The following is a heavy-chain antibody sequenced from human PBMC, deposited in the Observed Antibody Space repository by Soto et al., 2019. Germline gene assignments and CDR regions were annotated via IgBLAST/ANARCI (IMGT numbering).Heavy chain of an antibody. CDR2: IYYSGTS. V-gene: IGHV4-39*01. CDR1: GGSISSSSYY. J-gene: IGHJ4*02. D-gene: IGHD5-12*01. CDR3: ASRVEGLYSGNDRYYFDY. Sequence: SETLPLTCTVSGGSISSSSYYWGWIRQPPWKGLEWIGSIYYSGTSYHNPSLKSRVTISVDTSKNQFSLTLTSVTAADTAVYYCASRVEGLYSGNDRYYFDYWGQGTLVTVSS.